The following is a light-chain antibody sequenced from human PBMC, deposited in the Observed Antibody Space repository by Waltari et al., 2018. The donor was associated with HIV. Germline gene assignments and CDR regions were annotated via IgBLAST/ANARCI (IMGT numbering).Light chain of an antibody. Sequence: TGSRTNIGAGYDVHWYQQLPGTAPKLLIFRNVNRPSGVPDRFSGSKSGTSASLAITGLQAEDEADFYCQSYDTSLGGWVFGGGTKLTVL. CDR2: RNV. CDR1: RTNIGAGYD. CDR3: QSYDTSLGGWV. V-gene: IGLV1-40*01. J-gene: IGLJ3*02.